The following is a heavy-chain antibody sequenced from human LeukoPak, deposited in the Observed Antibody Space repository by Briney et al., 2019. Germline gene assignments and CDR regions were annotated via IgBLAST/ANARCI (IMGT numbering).Heavy chain of an antibody. CDR2: IYTSGST. CDR3: ARETYFSGDTGYWYFDL. Sequence: SETLSLTCNVSGGSISSYYWSWIRQPAGKGLEWIGRIYTSGSTNYNPSLKSRVTMSVDTSKNQFSLKLSSVTAADTAVYYCARETYFSGDTGYWYFDLWGRGTLVTVSS. V-gene: IGHV4-4*07. D-gene: IGHD2-8*02. J-gene: IGHJ2*01. CDR1: GGSISSYY.